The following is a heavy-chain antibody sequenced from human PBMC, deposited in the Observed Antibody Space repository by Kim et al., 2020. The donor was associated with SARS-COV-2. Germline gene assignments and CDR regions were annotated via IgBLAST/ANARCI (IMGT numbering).Heavy chain of an antibody. CDR1: GFTFSSYG. V-gene: IGHV3-33*01. D-gene: IGHD1-1*01. Sequence: GGSLRLSCAASGFTFSSYGMHWVRQAPGKGLEWVAVIWYDGSNKYYADSVKGRFTISRDNSKNTLYLQMNSLRAGDTAVYYCARADLQFYYYGMDVWGQGTTVTVSS. J-gene: IGHJ6*02. CDR3: ARADLQFYYYGMDV. CDR2: IWYDGSNK.